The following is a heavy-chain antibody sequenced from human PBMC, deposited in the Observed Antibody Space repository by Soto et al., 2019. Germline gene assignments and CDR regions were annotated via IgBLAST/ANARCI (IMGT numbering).Heavy chain of an antibody. V-gene: IGHV6-1*01. CDR3: ARGLNYYAWGSPSYGMDV. CDR2: TYYRSKWYN. CDR1: GDSVSSNSAA. J-gene: IGHJ6*02. Sequence: PSQTLSLTCAISGDSVSSNSAAWNWVRQSPSRGLEWLGRTYYRSKWYNDYAVSVESRLTINPDPSKNQFSLQLNSVTPEDTAIYYCARGLNYYAWGSPSYGMDVWGQGTTVTVSS. D-gene: IGHD3-10*01.